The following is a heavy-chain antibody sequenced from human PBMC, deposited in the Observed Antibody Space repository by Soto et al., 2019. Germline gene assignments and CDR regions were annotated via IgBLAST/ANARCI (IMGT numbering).Heavy chain of an antibody. Sequence: SETLSLTCTVSGGSISSGGYYWSWIRQHPGKGLEWIGYIYYSGSTYYNPSLKSRVTISVDTSKNQFSLKLSSVTAADTAVYYCARDHCTNGVCYNYYYGMDVWGQATTVTVSS. J-gene: IGHJ6*02. V-gene: IGHV4-31*03. CDR2: IYYSGST. CDR1: GGSISSGGYY. CDR3: ARDHCTNGVCYNYYYGMDV. D-gene: IGHD2-8*01.